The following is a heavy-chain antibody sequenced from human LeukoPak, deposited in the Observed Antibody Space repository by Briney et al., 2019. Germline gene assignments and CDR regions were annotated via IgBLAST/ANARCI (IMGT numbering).Heavy chain of an antibody. D-gene: IGHD3-22*01. J-gene: IGHJ6*03. CDR2: ISAYNGNT. CDR1: GYTFTSYG. V-gene: IGHV1-18*01. CDR3: ARDLKDSSGYYYYNYYYYMDV. Sequence: ASVKVSCKASGYTFTSYGISWVRQAPGQGLEWMGWISAYNGNTNYAQKLQGRVTMTTDTSTSTAYMELRSLRSDDTAVYYCARDLKDSSGYYYYNYYYYMDVWGKGITVTVSS.